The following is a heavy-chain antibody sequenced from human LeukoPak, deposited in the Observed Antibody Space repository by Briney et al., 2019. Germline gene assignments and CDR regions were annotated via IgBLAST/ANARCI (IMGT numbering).Heavy chain of an antibody. Sequence: GGSLRLSCAASGFTFSSYAMHWVRQAPGKGLEWVAVISYDGSNKYYADSVKGRFTISRDNSKNTLYLQMNSLRAEDTAVYYCARETSGSYDYWGQGTLVTVSS. CDR1: GFTFSSYA. J-gene: IGHJ4*02. V-gene: IGHV3-30-3*01. D-gene: IGHD1-26*01. CDR3: ARETSGSYDY. CDR2: ISYDGSNK.